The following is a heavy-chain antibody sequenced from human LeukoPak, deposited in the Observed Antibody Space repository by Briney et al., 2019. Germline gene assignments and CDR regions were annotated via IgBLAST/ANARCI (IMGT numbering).Heavy chain of an antibody. CDR2: INHSGST. D-gene: IGHD4-23*01. V-gene: IGHV4-34*01. CDR1: GGSFSGYY. Sequence: SETLSLTCAVYGGSFSGYYWSWIRQPPGKGLEWIGEINHSGSTNYNPSLKSRVTISVDTSKNQFSLKLSSVTAADTAVYYCARGLATRGLQYGGNSVLTHAYGMDVWGQGTTVTVSS. CDR3: ARGLATRGLQYGGNSVLTHAYGMDV. J-gene: IGHJ6*02.